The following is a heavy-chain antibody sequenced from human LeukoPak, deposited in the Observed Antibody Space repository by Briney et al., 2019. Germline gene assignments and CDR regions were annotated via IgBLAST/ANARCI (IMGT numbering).Heavy chain of an antibody. CDR2: ISYDGSIE. J-gene: IGHJ4*02. D-gene: IGHD3-9*01. CDR1: GFAFSSNA. CDR3: ASVYYDILTGYIDY. Sequence: GRSLRLSCAASGFAFSSNAMYWVRQTPGEGLEWVALISYDGSIEFYADSVKGRFTISRDNSKNTLYLQMNSLRAEDTAVYYCASVYYDILTGYIDYWGQGTLVTVSS. V-gene: IGHV3-30*03.